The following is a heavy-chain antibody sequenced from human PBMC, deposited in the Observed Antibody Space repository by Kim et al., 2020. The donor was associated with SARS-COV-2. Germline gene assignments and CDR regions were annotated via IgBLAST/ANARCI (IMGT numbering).Heavy chain of an antibody. CDR1: GFTFSSYS. Sequence: GGSLRLSCAASGFTFSSYSMNWVRQAPGKGLEWVSSISSSSSYIYYADSVKGRFTISRDNAKNSLYLQMNSLRAEDTAVYYCAREKKLGGYYYYGMDVWGQGTTVTVSS. D-gene: IGHD3-16*01. CDR2: ISSSSSYI. J-gene: IGHJ6*02. V-gene: IGHV3-21*01. CDR3: AREKKLGGYYYYGMDV.